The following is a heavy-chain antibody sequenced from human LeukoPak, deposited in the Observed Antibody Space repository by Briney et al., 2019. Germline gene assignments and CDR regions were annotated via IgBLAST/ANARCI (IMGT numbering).Heavy chain of an antibody. CDR3: ATVGRWWHLNYYYYYGMDV. V-gene: IGHV1-24*01. CDR2: FDPEDGET. Sequence: ASVKVSCKVSGHTLTELSMHWVRQAPGKGLEWMGGFDPEDGETIYAQKFQGRVTMTEDTSTDTAYMELSSLRSEDTAVYYCATVGRWWHLNYYYYYGMDVWGQGTTVTVSS. J-gene: IGHJ6*02. CDR1: GHTLTELS. D-gene: IGHD2-15*01.